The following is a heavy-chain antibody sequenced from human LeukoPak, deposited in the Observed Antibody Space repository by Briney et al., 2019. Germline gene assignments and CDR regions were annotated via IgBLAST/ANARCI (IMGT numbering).Heavy chain of an antibody. V-gene: IGHV4-4*02. Sequence: SETLSLTCAVSGGSISSSNWWSWVRQPPGKGLEWIGEIYQSGSTNYNPSLKSRVTISVDKSKNQFSLKLSSVTAADTAVYYCARVTPFITMVRGVTPDYFDYWGQGTLVTVSS. J-gene: IGHJ4*02. D-gene: IGHD3-10*01. CDR1: GGSISSSNW. CDR3: ARVTPFITMVRGVTPDYFDY. CDR2: IYQSGST.